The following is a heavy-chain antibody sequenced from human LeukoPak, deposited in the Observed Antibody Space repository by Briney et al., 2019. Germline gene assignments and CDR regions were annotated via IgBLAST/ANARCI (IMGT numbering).Heavy chain of an antibody. CDR2: IYHSGST. CDR1: GYSISSGYY. CDR3: ARQVLSIAAAGRIDY. J-gene: IGHJ4*02. V-gene: IGHV4-38-2*01. D-gene: IGHD6-13*01. Sequence: PSETLSLTCAVSGYSISSGYYWGWIRQAPGKGLEWIGSIYHSGSTYYNPSLKSRVTISVDTSKNQFSLKLSSVTAADTAVYYCARQVLSIAAAGRIDYWGQGTLVTVSS.